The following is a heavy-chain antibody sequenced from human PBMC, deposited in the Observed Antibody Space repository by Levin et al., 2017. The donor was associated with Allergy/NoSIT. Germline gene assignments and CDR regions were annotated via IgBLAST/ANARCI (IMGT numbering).Heavy chain of an antibody. CDR2: IYYSGST. CDR3: ARVGIAAAGTYFKDY. J-gene: IGHJ4*02. Sequence: SETLSLTCTVSGGSISSSSYYWGWIRQPPGKGLEWIGSIYYSGSTYYNPSLKSRVTISVDTSKNQFSLKLSSVTAADTAVYYCARVGIAAAGTYFKDYWGQGTLVTVSS. CDR1: GGSISSSSYY. D-gene: IGHD6-13*01. V-gene: IGHV4-39*01.